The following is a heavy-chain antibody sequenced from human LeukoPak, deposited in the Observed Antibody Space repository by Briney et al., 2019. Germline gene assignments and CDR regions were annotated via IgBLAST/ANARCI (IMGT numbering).Heavy chain of an antibody. V-gene: IGHV3-23*01. D-gene: IGHD2-2*01. CDR2: ISGSGGST. Sequence: GGSLRLSCAASGFTFSSYAMSWVRQAPGKGLEWVSAISGSGGSTYYADSVKGRFTISRDNSKNTLYLQMNSLRAEDTAVYYCARDIGYCSSTSCRELDYWGQGTLVTVSS. J-gene: IGHJ4*02. CDR3: ARDIGYCSSTSCRELDY. CDR1: GFTFSSYA.